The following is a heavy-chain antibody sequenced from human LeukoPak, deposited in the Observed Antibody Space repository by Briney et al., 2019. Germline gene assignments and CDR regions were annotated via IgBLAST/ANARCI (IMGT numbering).Heavy chain of an antibody. CDR3: ARTANFAAGYYIDY. D-gene: IGHD6-13*01. CDR1: GFTFSDYY. V-gene: IGHV3-11*04. J-gene: IGHJ4*02. CDR2: ISGSGGLT. Sequence: PGGSLRLSCAASGFTFSDYYMSWIRQAPGKGLEWVAYISGSGGLTYYADSVKGRFTISRDNAKNSLYLQMNSLRAEDTAVYYCARTANFAAGYYIDYWGQGTLVTVSS.